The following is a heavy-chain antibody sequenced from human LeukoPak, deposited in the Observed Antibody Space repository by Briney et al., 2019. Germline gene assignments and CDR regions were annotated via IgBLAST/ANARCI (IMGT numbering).Heavy chain of an antibody. CDR3: ARRLGATRIDY. J-gene: IGHJ4*02. D-gene: IGHD1-26*01. Sequence: PGGSLRLSCAASGFTFGDFEMNWVRQAPGKGLEWVSYISSSGLTHYYADSVKGRFTISRDNAKNSLYLQVNSLRGDDTGVYYCARRLGATRIDYWGQGILVTVSS. CDR2: ISSSGLTH. V-gene: IGHV3-48*03. CDR1: GFTFGDFE.